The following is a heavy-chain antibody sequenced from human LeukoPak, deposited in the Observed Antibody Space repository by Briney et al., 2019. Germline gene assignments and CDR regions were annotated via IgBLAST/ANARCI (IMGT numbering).Heavy chain of an antibody. Sequence: GGSLRLSCAASGFTFSSYSMNRVRQAPGKGLEWVSSISSSSSYIYYADSVKGRFTISRDNAKNSLYLQMNSLRAEDTAVYYCASGTWELYAFDIWGQGTMVTVSS. J-gene: IGHJ3*02. CDR1: GFTFSSYS. D-gene: IGHD1-26*01. CDR3: ASGTWELYAFDI. V-gene: IGHV3-21*01. CDR2: ISSSSSYI.